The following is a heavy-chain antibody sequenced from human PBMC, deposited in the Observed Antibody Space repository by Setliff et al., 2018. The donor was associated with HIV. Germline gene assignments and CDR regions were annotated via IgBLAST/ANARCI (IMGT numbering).Heavy chain of an antibody. CDR1: GYTFRSYG. CDR2: INPISGGT. CDR3: ARPYSTGWYYFDY. D-gene: IGHD6-19*01. J-gene: IGHJ4*02. V-gene: IGHV1-2*02. Sequence: GASVKVSCKASGYTFRSYGITWVRQAPGQGLEWMGWINPISGGTNYAQNFQGRVTMTRDTSTNTAYMELSRLTSDDTAVYFCARPYSTGWYYFDYWGQGTLVTVSS.